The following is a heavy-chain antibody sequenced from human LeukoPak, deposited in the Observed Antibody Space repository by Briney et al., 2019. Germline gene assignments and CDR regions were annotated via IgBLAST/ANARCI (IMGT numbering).Heavy chain of an antibody. J-gene: IGHJ6*03. CDR3: ARDQKGYCSSTSCYTGYYYYYMDV. CDR2: IYTSGST. CDR1: GGSISGYY. V-gene: IGHV4-4*07. D-gene: IGHD2-2*02. Sequence: SETLSLTCTVSGGSISGYYWSWIRQPAGKGLEWIGRIYTSGSTNYNPSLKSRVTMSVDTSKNQFSLKLSSVTAADTAVYYCARDQKGYCSSTSCYTGYYYYYMDVWGQGTTVTVSS.